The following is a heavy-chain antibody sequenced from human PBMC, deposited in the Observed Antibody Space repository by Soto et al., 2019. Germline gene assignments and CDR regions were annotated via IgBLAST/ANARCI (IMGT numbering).Heavy chain of an antibody. Sequence: SVKVSCKASGGTFSSYAISWVRQAPGQGLEWMGGIIPIFGTANYAQKFQGRVTITADESTSTAYMELSSLRSEDTAVYYCASPGCGGDCYSNYYYYGMDVWGQGTTVTVSS. CDR3: ASPGCGGDCYSNYYYYGMDV. J-gene: IGHJ6*02. V-gene: IGHV1-69*13. D-gene: IGHD2-21*02. CDR1: GGTFSSYA. CDR2: IIPIFGTA.